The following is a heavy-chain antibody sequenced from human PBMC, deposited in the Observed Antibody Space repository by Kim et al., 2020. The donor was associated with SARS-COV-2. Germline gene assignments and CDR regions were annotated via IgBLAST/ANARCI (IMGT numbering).Heavy chain of an antibody. CDR3: ARDDDTKSRYSRLAY. J-gene: IGHJ4*02. D-gene: IGHD3-22*01. Sequence: ESVEGRFTVSRDDSKNTVFLQMDSLRVEDTALYFCARDDDTKSRYSRLAYWGQGTLVTVSS. V-gene: IGHV3-30*07.